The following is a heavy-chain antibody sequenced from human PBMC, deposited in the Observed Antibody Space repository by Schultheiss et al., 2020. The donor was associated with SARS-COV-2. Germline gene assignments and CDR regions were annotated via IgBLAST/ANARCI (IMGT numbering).Heavy chain of an antibody. D-gene: IGHD6-19*01. CDR2: IYTSGST. V-gene: IGHV4-4*07. CDR3: ARSGSGWHGNNWFDP. CDR1: GGSISSYY. J-gene: IGHJ5*02. Sequence: SQTLSLTCTVSGGSISSYYWSWIRQPAGKGLEWIGRIYTSGSTNYNPSLKSRVTMSVDTSKNQFSLKLSSVTAADTAVYYCARSGSGWHGNNWFDPWGQGTLVTVSS.